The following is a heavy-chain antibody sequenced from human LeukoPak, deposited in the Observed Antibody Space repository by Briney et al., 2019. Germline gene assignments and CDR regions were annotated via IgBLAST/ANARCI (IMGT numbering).Heavy chain of an antibody. CDR3: ARQYGVRGVISNYFDP. J-gene: IGHJ5*02. CDR2: INHSGST. Sequence: PSEPLSLTCAVYGGSLSGYYWSWIRQPPGKGLEWIGEINHSGSTNYNPSLKSRVTISVDTSKNHFSLKLSSVTAADTAVYYCARQYGVRGVISNYFDPWGQGTLVTVSS. V-gene: IGHV4-34*01. D-gene: IGHD3-10*01. CDR1: GGSLSGYY.